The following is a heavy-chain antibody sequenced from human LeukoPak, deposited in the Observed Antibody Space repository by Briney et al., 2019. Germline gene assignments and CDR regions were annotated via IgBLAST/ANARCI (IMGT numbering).Heavy chain of an antibody. CDR2: ISYDGSNK. CDR1: GFTFSSYG. Sequence: QPGGSLRLSCAASGFTFSSYGMHWVRQAPGKGLEWVAVISYDGSNKYYADSVKGRFTISRDNSKNTLCLQMNSLRAEDTAVYYCAKGWDLWGQGTLVTVSS. J-gene: IGHJ5*02. V-gene: IGHV3-30*18. CDR3: AKGWDL.